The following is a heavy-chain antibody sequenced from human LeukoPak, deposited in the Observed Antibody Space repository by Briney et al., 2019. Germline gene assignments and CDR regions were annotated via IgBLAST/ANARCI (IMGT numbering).Heavy chain of an antibody. D-gene: IGHD5-18*01. J-gene: IGHJ4*02. V-gene: IGHV4-34*01. Sequence: SETLSLTCAVYGGSFSGYYWSWIRQPPGKGLEWIGEINHSGSTNYNPSLKSRVTISVDTSKNQFSLKLSSMTAADTAVYYCARGRRVRTAMAFDYWGQGTLVTVSS. CDR2: INHSGST. CDR1: GGSFSGYY. CDR3: ARGRRVRTAMAFDY.